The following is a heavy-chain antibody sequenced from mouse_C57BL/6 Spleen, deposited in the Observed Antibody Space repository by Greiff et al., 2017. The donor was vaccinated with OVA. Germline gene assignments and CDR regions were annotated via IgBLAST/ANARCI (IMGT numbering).Heavy chain of an antibody. CDR3: TTYGNHWYFDV. CDR1: GFNIKDDY. Sequence: VQLQQSGAEFVRPGASVKLSCTASGFNIKDDYMHWVKQRPEQGLEWIGWIVPENGDTEYASKFQGRATITADTSSNTAYRQLSSLTSEDTAVYYCTTYGNHWYFDVWGTGTTVTVSS. J-gene: IGHJ1*03. CDR2: IVPENGDT. V-gene: IGHV14-4*01. D-gene: IGHD2-1*01.